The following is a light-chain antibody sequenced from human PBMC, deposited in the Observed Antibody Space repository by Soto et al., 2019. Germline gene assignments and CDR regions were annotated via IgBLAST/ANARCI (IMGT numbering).Light chain of an antibody. Sequence: DIVMPQSPDSLAVSLGERATIHCNTSQSVLYSSNNKNYLAWYQQKPGQPPKLLIYWASTRESGVPDRFSGSGSGTDFTLTISSLQAEDVAVYYCQQYYSTPPITFGQGTRLEI. CDR1: QSVLYSSNNKNY. V-gene: IGKV4-1*01. CDR3: QQYYSTPPIT. J-gene: IGKJ5*01. CDR2: WAS.